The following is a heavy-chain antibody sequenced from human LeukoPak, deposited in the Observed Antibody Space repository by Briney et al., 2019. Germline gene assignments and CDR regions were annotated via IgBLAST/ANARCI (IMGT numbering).Heavy chain of an antibody. D-gene: IGHD3-22*01. Sequence: SETLSLTCTVSGGSIGTYSWNWIRQPPGKGLEWIGYIYYSGSTNYNPSLKSRVTISVDTSKNQFSRKLSSGTAADTAVYYCARLWYYYDSSGYYPSEAFDIWGQGTMVTVSS. CDR2: IYYSGST. CDR1: GGSIGTYS. V-gene: IGHV4-59*01. J-gene: IGHJ3*02. CDR3: ARLWYYYDSSGYYPSEAFDI.